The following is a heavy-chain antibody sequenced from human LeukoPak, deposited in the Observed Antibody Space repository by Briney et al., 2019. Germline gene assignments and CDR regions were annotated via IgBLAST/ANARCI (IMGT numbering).Heavy chain of an antibody. CDR2: INGGVYST. V-gene: IGHV3-23*01. D-gene: IGHD3-10*01. J-gene: IGHJ4*02. CDR3: ATANPTPRGINFDS. Sequence: GGSLRLSCAASGFTFRTSAMSWVRQAPAKGLQWVSSINGGVYSTYYADSVKGRFAISRDSSKNILYLQMNSLRTDDTAMYYCATANPTPRGINFDSWGQGTLVTVSS. CDR1: GFTFRTSA.